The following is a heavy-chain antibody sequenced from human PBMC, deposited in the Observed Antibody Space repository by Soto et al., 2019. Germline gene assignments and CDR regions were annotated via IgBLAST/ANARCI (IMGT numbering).Heavy chain of an antibody. J-gene: IGHJ4*02. Sequence: GGSLRLSCAASGFTFSSYGMHWVRQAPGKGLEWVAVIWYDGSNKYYADSVKGRFTISRDNSKNTLYLQMNSLRAEDTAVYYCARDLDYDSSGYPDYWGQGTLVTVSS. CDR1: GFTFSSYG. CDR3: ARDLDYDSSGYPDY. CDR2: IWYDGSNK. V-gene: IGHV3-33*01. D-gene: IGHD3-22*01.